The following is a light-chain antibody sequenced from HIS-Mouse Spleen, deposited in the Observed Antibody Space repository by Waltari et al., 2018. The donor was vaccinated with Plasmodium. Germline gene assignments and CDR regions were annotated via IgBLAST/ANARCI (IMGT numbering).Light chain of an antibody. V-gene: IGLV2-23*03. Sequence: QSALTQPASVSGSPGPSITIPCPGTSSDVGSYNLVSWYQQHPGKAPKLMIYEGSKRPSGVSNRFSGSKSGNTASLTISGLQAEDEADYYCCSYAGSSTFVFGGGTKLTVL. CDR1: SSDVGSYNL. CDR2: EGS. J-gene: IGLJ3*02. CDR3: CSYAGSSTFV.